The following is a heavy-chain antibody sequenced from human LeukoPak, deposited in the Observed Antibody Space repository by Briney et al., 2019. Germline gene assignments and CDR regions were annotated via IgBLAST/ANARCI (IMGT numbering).Heavy chain of an antibody. D-gene: IGHD2-21*02. CDR2: IFPGESNI. CDR3: ARQGTAPFDY. V-gene: IGHV5-51*01. CDR1: GYSFNTYW. J-gene: IGHJ4*02. Sequence: GESLLISFKGSGYSFNTYWIAWVRQLPGKGLEWMGMIFPGESNIRYSPSLQGQVTISADKSTGTAYLQWTSLKASDSAMYYCARQGTAPFDYWGQGTLVTVSS.